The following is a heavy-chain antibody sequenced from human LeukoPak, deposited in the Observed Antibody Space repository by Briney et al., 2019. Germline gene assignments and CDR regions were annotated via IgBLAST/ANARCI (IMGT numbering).Heavy chain of an antibody. J-gene: IGHJ4*02. CDR1: GGTFSSYA. CDR3: ATSSRTYSSADY. D-gene: IGHD6-25*01. V-gene: IGHV1-69*11. CDR2: IIPILGSA. Sequence: SVKVSCTASGGTFSSYAISWVRQAPGQGLEWMGWIIPILGSANYAQSFQGRVTMTADESTSTAYMELSSLRSEDTAVYYCATSSRTYSSADYWGQGTLVTVSS.